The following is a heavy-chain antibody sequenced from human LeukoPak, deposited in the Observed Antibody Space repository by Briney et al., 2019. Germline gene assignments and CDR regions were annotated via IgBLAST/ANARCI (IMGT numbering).Heavy chain of an antibody. V-gene: IGHV3-11*01. Sequence: GGSLRLSCAASVFTFRDFNISGIREAPGKGLESGSNISSSGSTIYYADSVKGRFTISRDNAKNSLYLQMNSLRAEDTAVYYCAREGRGYSSSWLNYWGQGTLVTVSS. CDR1: VFTFRDFN. CDR2: ISSSGSTI. CDR3: AREGRGYSSSWLNY. D-gene: IGHD6-13*01. J-gene: IGHJ4*02.